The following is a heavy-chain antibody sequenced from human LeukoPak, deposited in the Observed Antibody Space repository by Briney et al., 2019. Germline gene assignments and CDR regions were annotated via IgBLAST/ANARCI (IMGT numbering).Heavy chain of an antibody. CDR1: GGSISSSNW. J-gene: IGHJ4*02. CDR3: ARDRRVDHYYDRSGYFNH. CDR2: IYHSGST. D-gene: IGHD3-22*01. Sequence: SETLSLTCAVSGGSISSSNWWSWVRQPPGKGLEWIGEIYHSGSTNYNPSLKSRVTISVDKSKNQFSLKLSSVTAADTAVYYCARDRRVDHYYDRSGYFNHWGQGTLVTVSS. V-gene: IGHV4-4*02.